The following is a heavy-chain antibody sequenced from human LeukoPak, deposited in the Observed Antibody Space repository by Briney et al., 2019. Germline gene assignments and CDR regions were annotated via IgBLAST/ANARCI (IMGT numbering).Heavy chain of an antibody. Sequence: GGSLRLSCEASEXIFSKYWMSWVRQAPEKGLEWVARINQDGTEKYSVDSVKGRFTISRDNAKNSLYLQINNVKAEDTAVYYCARTSVNSLWDDAFDIWGQGTMVTVSS. CDR1: EXIFSKYW. CDR2: INQDGTEK. J-gene: IGHJ3*02. CDR3: ARTSVNSLWDDAFDI. D-gene: IGHD4-17*01. V-gene: IGHV3-7*05.